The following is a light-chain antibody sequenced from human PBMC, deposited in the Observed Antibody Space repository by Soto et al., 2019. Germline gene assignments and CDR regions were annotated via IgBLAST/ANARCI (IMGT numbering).Light chain of an antibody. CDR3: QQSFSSRWT. CDR1: HGIVTC. V-gene: IGKV1-39*01. J-gene: IGKJ1*01. CDR2: SSS. Sequence: VQLTQSPSSLSASVGDRVTITCRASHGIVTCVNWYQQKPGKAPNLLIYSSSTLQSGVPSRFSGSGSGTDFTLTISSLQPEDFATYYCQQSFSSRWTFGQGTKVDFK.